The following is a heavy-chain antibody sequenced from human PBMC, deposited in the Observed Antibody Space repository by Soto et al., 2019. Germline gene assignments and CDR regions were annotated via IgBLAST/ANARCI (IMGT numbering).Heavy chain of an antibody. D-gene: IGHD6-13*01. V-gene: IGHV3-7*01. Sequence: EVQLVESGGGLVQPGGSLRLSCAASGFTISSYWMSWVRQAPGKGLEWVANIKQDGSEKYYVDSVKGRFTISRDNAKNTLYLHMNSLRAEDTAGYYCARDRVWQQLASRRWFDPWGQGTLVTVSS. CDR1: GFTISSYW. CDR2: IKQDGSEK. J-gene: IGHJ5*02. CDR3: ARDRVWQQLASRRWFDP.